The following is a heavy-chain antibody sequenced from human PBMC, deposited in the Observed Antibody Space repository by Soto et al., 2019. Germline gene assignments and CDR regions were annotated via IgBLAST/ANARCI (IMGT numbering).Heavy chain of an antibody. Sequence: ASVKVSCKASGDTFTSYAMHWVRQAPGQRLEWMGWINAGNGNTKYSQKFQGRVTITRDTSASTAYMELSSLRSEDTAVYYCARDLNSSGWSLSYFDYWGQGTLVTVSS. D-gene: IGHD6-19*01. V-gene: IGHV1-3*01. J-gene: IGHJ4*02. CDR2: INAGNGNT. CDR1: GDTFTSYA. CDR3: ARDLNSSGWSLSYFDY.